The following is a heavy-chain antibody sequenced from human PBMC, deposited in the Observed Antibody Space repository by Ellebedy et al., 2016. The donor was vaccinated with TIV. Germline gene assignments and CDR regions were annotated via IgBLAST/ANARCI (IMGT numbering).Heavy chain of an antibody. CDR3: VKVIATSGWPYYFHY. D-gene: IGHD6-19*01. Sequence: GESLKISCAASGLTVSNNYMRWIRQAPGKGLEWVSLIYSGGDTYYADSVKGRFTISRDNSQNSLYLQMSSLRAEDTAVYYCVKVIATSGWPYYFHYWGQGTLVTVSS. J-gene: IGHJ4*02. CDR1: GLTVSNNY. CDR2: IYSGGDT. V-gene: IGHV3-53*05.